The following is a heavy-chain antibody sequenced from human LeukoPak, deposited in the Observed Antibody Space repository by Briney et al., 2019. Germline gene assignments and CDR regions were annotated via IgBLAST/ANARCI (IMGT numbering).Heavy chain of an antibody. CDR1: GGSISSSSYY. V-gene: IGHV4-39*07. J-gene: IGHJ4*02. CDR2: IYYSGST. D-gene: IGHD3-3*01. Sequence: SETLSLTCTVSGGSISSSSYYWGWIRQPPGKGLEWIGSIYYSGSTYYNPSLKSRVTISVDTSKNQFSLQLNSVTPEDTAVYYCARGVVTIFGVVIRFDYWGQGTLVTVSS. CDR3: ARGVVTIFGVVIRFDY.